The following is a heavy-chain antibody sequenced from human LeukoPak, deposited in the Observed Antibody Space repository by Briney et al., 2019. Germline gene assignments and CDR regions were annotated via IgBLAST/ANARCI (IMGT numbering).Heavy chain of an antibody. Sequence: PSETLSLTCTVSGGSISSYYWSWIRQPPGKGLEWIGYICYSGSTNYNPSLKSRVTISVDTSKNQFSLKLSSVTAADTAVYYRARYFSGSEDDDAFDIWGQGTMVTVSS. CDR3: ARYFSGSEDDDAFDI. V-gene: IGHV4-59*08. D-gene: IGHD1-26*01. CDR1: GGSISSYY. CDR2: ICYSGST. J-gene: IGHJ3*02.